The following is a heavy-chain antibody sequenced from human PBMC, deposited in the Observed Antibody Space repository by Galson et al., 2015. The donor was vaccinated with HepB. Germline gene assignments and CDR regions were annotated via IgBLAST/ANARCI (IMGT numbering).Heavy chain of an antibody. CDR1: GYTFTRYG. V-gene: IGHV1-18*04. D-gene: IGHD1-7*01. J-gene: IGHJ6*02. CDR2: ISAYNGNT. CDR3: ARGGGATGTTGYYYGMDV. Sequence: SVKVSCKASGYTFTRYGISWVRQAPGQGLEWMGWISAYNGNTNYAQKLQGRVTMTTDTSTSTAYMELRSLRSDDTAVYYCARGGGATGTTGYYYGMDVWGQGTTVTVSS.